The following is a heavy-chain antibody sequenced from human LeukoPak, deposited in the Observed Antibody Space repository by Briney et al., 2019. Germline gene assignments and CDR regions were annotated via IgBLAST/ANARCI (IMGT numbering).Heavy chain of an antibody. J-gene: IGHJ4*02. CDR3: AREPDWLRRYYFDY. D-gene: IGHD5-12*01. CDR2: IHGSGST. Sequence: SETLTLSCAVSGDSISTYYWSWVRQPAGKGLEWVGLIHGSGSTNFNPSLQSRVTMSVDTSKSQFSLELSSLTAADTAVYYCAREPDWLRRYYFDYWGQGTLVTVSS. CDR1: GDSISTYY. V-gene: IGHV4-4*07.